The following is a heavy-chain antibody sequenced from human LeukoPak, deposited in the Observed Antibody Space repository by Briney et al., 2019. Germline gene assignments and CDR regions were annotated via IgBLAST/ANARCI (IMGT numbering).Heavy chain of an antibody. Sequence: GGSLRLSCAVSGLTFSSSWMDWVRQAPGKGLEWVSGISGSGFSTYYADSVKGRFTISRDNSKNTLYLQMNSLRAEDTAVYYCAKGNYGDYGSTDYWGQGTLVTVSS. CDR2: ISGSGFST. J-gene: IGHJ4*02. V-gene: IGHV3-23*01. D-gene: IGHD4-17*01. CDR1: GLTFSSSW. CDR3: AKGNYGDYGSTDY.